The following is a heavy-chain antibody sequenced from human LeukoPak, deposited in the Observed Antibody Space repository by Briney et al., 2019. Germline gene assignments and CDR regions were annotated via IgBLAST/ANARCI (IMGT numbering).Heavy chain of an antibody. J-gene: IGHJ4*02. CDR1: GFTFSSYG. V-gene: IGHV3-33*01. CDR3: ARDRFGGYCSGGSCYYFDY. CDR2: IWYDGSNK. D-gene: IGHD2-15*01. Sequence: GGSLRLSCAASGFTFSSYGMHWVRQAPGKGLEWVAVIWYDGSNKYYADSVKGRFTISRDNSKNTLYLQMNSLRAEDTAVYYCARDRFGGYCSGGSCYYFDYWGQGTLVTVSP.